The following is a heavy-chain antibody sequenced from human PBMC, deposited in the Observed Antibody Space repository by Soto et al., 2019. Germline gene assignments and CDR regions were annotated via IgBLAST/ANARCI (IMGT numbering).Heavy chain of an antibody. CDR1: GFTFSSYA. CDR3: ARDEDDYGDYGDYYGMDV. Sequence: GGSLRLSCAASGFTFSSYAMHWVRQAPGKGLEWVAVISYDGSNKYYADSVKGRFTISRDNSKNTLYLHMNSLRAEDTAVYYCARDEDDYGDYGDYYGMDVWGQGTTVTVSS. D-gene: IGHD4-17*01. CDR2: ISYDGSNK. J-gene: IGHJ6*02. V-gene: IGHV3-30-3*01.